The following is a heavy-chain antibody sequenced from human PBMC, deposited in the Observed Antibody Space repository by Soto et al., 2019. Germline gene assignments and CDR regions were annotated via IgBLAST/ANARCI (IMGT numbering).Heavy chain of an antibody. CDR1: GFTFSSYA. V-gene: IGHV3-23*01. J-gene: IGHJ6*02. Sequence: EAQLLESGGGLVQPGGSLRLSCAASGFTFSSYAMSWVRQAAGKGLEWVSDISGSGGTTYYADSVKGRFTISRDSSKNTLYLQMNSLRAEDTAVYYCAKGRAPFLGRGMDVWGQGTTVTVSS. CDR2: ISGSGGTT. CDR3: AKGRAPFLGRGMDV.